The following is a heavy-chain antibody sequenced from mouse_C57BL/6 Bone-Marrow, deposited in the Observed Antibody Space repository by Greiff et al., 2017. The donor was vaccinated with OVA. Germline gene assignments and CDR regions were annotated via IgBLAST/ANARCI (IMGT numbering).Heavy chain of an antibody. Sequence: EVQLVESGGDLVKPGGSLKLSCAASGFTFSSYGMSWVRQTPDKRLEWVATISSGGSYTYYPDSVQGRFTISRDNAKNTLYLQMSSLKSEDTAMYYCARRDYYGPFAYWGQGTLVTVSA. CDR2: ISSGGSYT. CDR1: GFTFSSYG. CDR3: ARRDYYGPFAY. D-gene: IGHD1-1*01. J-gene: IGHJ3*01. V-gene: IGHV5-6*01.